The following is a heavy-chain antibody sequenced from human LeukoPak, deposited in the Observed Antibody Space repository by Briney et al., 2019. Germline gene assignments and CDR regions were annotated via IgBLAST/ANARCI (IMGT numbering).Heavy chain of an antibody. Sequence: SETLSLTCTVSGGSISSSSYYWGWIRQPPGKGLEWIGSIYYSGSTYYNPSLKSRVTISVYTSKNQFSLKLSSVTAAGTAVYYCASEYSSSWYSKYFQHWGQGTLVTVSS. D-gene: IGHD6-13*01. J-gene: IGHJ1*01. CDR2: IYYSGST. CDR1: GGSISSSSYY. V-gene: IGHV4-39*01. CDR3: ASEYSSSWYSKYFQH.